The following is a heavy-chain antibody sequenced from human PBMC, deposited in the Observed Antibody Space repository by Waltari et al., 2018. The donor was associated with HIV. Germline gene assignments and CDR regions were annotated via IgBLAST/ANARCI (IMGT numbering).Heavy chain of an antibody. J-gene: IGHJ4*02. CDR2: IFPGDYDT. D-gene: IGHD3-22*01. V-gene: IGHV5-51*03. CDR1: GYSFTNYW. Sequence: EVQLVQSGAEVKKPGESLKISCKASGYSFTNYWIGWVRQLPGKGLEWMGIIFPGDYDTRYSPSFQGQVTSSADKSISTAYLQWSSLKAADTAMYYCATSRSTYYDTGGYFDYWGQGTLVTVSS. CDR3: ATSRSTYYDTGGYFDY.